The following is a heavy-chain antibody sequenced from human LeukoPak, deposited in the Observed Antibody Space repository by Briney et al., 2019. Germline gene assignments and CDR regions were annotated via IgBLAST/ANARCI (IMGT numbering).Heavy chain of an antibody. CDR1: GCTVSSST. CDR3: ARESVREWELNDAFDI. Sequence: GGSLRLSCAGSGCTVSSSTMSWVRQAPAKGLERVSNCYSDSLEGITNYADSVKGRFTISRDNSKNTLYLQMNSLRAEDTAVYYCARESVREWELNDAFDIWGQGTMVSVSS. V-gene: IGHV3-53*05. D-gene: IGHD1-26*01. CDR2: CYSDSLEGIT. J-gene: IGHJ3*02.